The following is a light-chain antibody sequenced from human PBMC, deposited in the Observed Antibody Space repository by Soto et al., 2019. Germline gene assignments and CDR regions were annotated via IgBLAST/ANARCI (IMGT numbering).Light chain of an antibody. Sequence: DIVMTQSPDSLAVSLGERATINGKSSQTILYGSANRNNLNWYQQKPGQPPKLLIYWASTRESGVPDRFSGGGSGTDFTLTISSLQAEDVAIYYCQQYSVTPYTFGQGTKLEIK. CDR2: WAS. CDR3: QQYSVTPYT. CDR1: QTILYGSANRNN. J-gene: IGKJ2*01. V-gene: IGKV4-1*01.